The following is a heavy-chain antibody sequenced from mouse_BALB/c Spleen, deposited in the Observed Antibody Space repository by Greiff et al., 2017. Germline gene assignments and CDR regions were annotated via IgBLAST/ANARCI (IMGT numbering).Heavy chain of an antibody. CDR3: ARGGIYYDYDDDY. J-gene: IGHJ2*01. D-gene: IGHD2-4*01. V-gene: IGHV1-80*01. Sequence: QVQLKESGAELVRPGSSVKISCKASGYAFSSYWMNWVKQRPGQGLEWIGQIYPGDGDTNYNGKFKGKATLTADKSSSTAYMQLSSLTSEDSAAYFCARGGIYYDYDDDYWGQGTTLTVSS. CDR1: GYAFSSYW. CDR2: IYPGDGDT.